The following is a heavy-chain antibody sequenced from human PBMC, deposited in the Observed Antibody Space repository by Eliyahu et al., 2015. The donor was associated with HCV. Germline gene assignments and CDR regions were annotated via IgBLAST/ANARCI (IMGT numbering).Heavy chain of an antibody. V-gene: IGHV4-31*03. D-gene: IGHD3-10*01. CDR1: RGSISSGGYY. CDR2: IYYTGGT. J-gene: IGHJ4*02. Sequence: QVQLQESGPGLVKSSQTLSLTCTVSRGSISSGGYYWSWIRQHPGKGLEWIGYIYYTGGTHYNPSLKSRGSMSVDTSENQFSLKLSSVTPADTAVYYCARARGSQTSHYFDSWGQGTLVTVSS. CDR3: ARARGSQTSHYFDS.